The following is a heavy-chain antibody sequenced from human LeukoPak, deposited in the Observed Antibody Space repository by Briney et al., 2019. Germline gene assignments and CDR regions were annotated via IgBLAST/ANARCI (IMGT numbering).Heavy chain of an antibody. V-gene: IGHV3-33*01. CDR3: ARDSGIAAAGDY. Sequence: GGSLRLSCAASGFTFSSYGMHWVRQAPGKGLEWVAVIWYDGSNTYYADSVKGRFTISRDNSKNTLYLQMNSLRAEDTAVYYCARDSGIAAAGDYWGQGTLVTVSS. J-gene: IGHJ4*02. D-gene: IGHD6-13*01. CDR2: IWYDGSNT. CDR1: GFTFSSYG.